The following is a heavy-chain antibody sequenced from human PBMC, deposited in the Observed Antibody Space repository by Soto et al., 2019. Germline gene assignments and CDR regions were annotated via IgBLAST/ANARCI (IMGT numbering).Heavy chain of an antibody. CDR2: IYPGDSDT. V-gene: IGHV5-51*01. D-gene: IGHD2-2*01. CDR1: GYSFTSYW. J-gene: IGHJ5*02. Sequence: GESLKISCKGSGYSFTSYWIGWVRQMPGKGLEWMGIIYPGDSDTRYSPSFQGQVTISADKFISTAYLQWSSLKASDTAMYYCARLGIVVVPAATVGGWFDPWGQGTLVTVSS. CDR3: ARLGIVVVPAATVGGWFDP.